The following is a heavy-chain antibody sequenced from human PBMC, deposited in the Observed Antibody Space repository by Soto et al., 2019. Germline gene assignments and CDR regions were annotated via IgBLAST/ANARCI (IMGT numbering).Heavy chain of an antibody. CDR1: GYTFSSHD. CDR2: MNPNSGNT. Sequence: QVQLVQSGAEVKKYGASVKVSCKASGYTFSSHDINWVRQATGKGLEWMGWMNPNSGNTGYAQKFQGRVTLTRNTSISTADTELSSLRSEDTAVYYCARWDYGYYARFDYWGQGTLVTVSS. J-gene: IGHJ4*02. D-gene: IGHD4-17*01. CDR3: ARWDYGYYARFDY. V-gene: IGHV1-8*01.